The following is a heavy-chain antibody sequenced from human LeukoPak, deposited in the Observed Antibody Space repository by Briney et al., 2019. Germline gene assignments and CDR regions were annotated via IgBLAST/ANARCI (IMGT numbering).Heavy chain of an antibody. J-gene: IGHJ4*02. CDR3: ARYYYDSSGYLGHYFDY. D-gene: IGHD3-22*01. V-gene: IGHV4-39*01. CDR1: GGSISSSSYY. Sequence: SETLSLTCTVSGGSISSSSYYWGWIRQPPGKGLEWIGSIYYSGSTYYNPSLKSRVTISVDTSKNQFSLKLSSVTAADTAVYYCARYYYDSSGYLGHYFDYWGQGTLVTVSS. CDR2: IYYSGST.